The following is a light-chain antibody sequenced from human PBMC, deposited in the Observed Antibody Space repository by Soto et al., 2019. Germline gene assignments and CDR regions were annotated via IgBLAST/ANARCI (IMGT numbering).Light chain of an antibody. CDR1: QSVRSS. V-gene: IGKV3-11*01. CDR2: DAS. J-gene: IGKJ3*01. CDR3: QQRSNWPHEVT. Sequence: EIVLTQSPDTLSLSPGERATLSCRASQSVRSSLAWYQQKPGQAPRLLIYDASNRATGIPARFSGSGSGTDFTLTITIIEPEAFAFYYCQQRSNWPHEVTFGRGTKVDIK.